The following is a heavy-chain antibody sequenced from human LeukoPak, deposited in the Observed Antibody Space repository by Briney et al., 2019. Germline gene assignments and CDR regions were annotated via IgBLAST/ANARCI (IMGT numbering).Heavy chain of an antibody. CDR3: AKDLKSSGRRANWFDP. CDR1: GFTFSSYA. V-gene: IGHV3-23*01. D-gene: IGHD6-19*01. J-gene: IGHJ5*02. Sequence: PGGSLRLSCAASGFTFSSYAMSWVRQAPGKGLEWVSAISGSGGSTYYADSVKGRFTISRDNSKNTLYLQMNSLRAEDTAVYYCAKDLKSSGRRANWFDPWGQGTLVTVSS. CDR2: ISGSGGST.